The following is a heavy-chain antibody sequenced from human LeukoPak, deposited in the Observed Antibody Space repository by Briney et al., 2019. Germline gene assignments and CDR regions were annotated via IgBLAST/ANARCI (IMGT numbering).Heavy chain of an antibody. V-gene: IGHV3-7*01. CDR1: GFTFSSYW. CDR2: IKQDGSEK. Sequence: GGSLRLSCAASGFTFSSYWMSWVRQAPGKGLEWVANIKQDGSEKYYVDSVKGRFTISRDNAKNSLYLQMNSLRAEDTAVYYCARATRDIDYGDYLDYWGQGTLVTVSS. J-gene: IGHJ4*02. D-gene: IGHD4-17*01. CDR3: ARATRDIDYGDYLDY.